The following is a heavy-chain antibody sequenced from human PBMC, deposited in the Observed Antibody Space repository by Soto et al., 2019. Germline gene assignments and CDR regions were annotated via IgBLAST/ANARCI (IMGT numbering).Heavy chain of an antibody. CDR1: GFTFSSYA. Sequence: EVQLLESGGGLVQPGGSLRLSCAASGFTFSSYAMAWVRQAPGKGLEWVSAISDTAGSTYYPDSVKGRFTISRDNSKNTLYLQMNSLRAEDTAVYCCAKSPREVHYYYYYLDVWGKGTTVTVSS. J-gene: IGHJ6*03. CDR3: AKSPREVHYYYYYLDV. V-gene: IGHV3-23*01. CDR2: ISDTAGST.